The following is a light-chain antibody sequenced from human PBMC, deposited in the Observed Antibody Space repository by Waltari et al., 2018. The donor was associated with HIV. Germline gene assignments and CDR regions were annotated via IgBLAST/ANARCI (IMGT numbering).Light chain of an antibody. Sequence: DIVLTRSPDSLAVSLGARATINCTSRPGVLCDSNKKTDRAWYQQKPGQPPKLLNDRASTRDSGVPDRFGGSGYGPDFTRTISSLQAEDVAVYCCQQYYSTPRTFGQGTKVDIK. CDR2: RAS. V-gene: IGKV4-1*01. J-gene: IGKJ1*01. CDR3: QQYYSTPRT. CDR1: PGVLCDSNKKTD.